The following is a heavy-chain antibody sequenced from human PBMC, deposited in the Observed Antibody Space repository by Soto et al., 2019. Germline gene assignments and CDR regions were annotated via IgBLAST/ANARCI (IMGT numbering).Heavy chain of an antibody. Sequence: GGSLRLSCAASGFTFYTYEMNWVRQAPGKGLEWVSYISSSGSTTYYADSVKGRFTISRDNAKNSLYLQMNSLRAEDTAIYYWATSSGGGGAFDFWGQGTMVTVSS. CDR1: GFTFYTYE. CDR3: ATSSGGGGAFDF. D-gene: IGHD3-10*01. V-gene: IGHV3-48*03. CDR2: ISSSGSTT. J-gene: IGHJ3*01.